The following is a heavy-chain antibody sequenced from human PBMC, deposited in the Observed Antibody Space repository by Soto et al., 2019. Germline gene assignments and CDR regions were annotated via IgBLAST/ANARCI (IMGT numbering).Heavy chain of an antibody. CDR3: ASWPIPTVDTAMVTTYYSGMDS. V-gene: IGHV1-69*13. Sequence: SVEVARKSSRDTFSSHGITWVRKAPGQGLEWMGGIIPIFGTANYAQKFQGRVTITADESTSTAYMELSRPRSEDTAGYYRASWPIPTVDTAMVTTYYSGMDSWAQGHT. CDR1: RDTFSSHG. CDR2: IIPIFGTA. D-gene: IGHD5-18*01. J-gene: IGHJ6*02.